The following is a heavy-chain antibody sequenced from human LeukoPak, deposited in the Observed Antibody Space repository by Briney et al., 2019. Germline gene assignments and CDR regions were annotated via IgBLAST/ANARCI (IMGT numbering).Heavy chain of an antibody. D-gene: IGHD5-24*01. CDR2: ISRDGGTA. V-gene: IGHV3-64*01. CDR3: AREDRDRDAFDI. J-gene: IGHJ3*02. CDR1: GFAFRKYS. Sequence: GGSLTLSCAASGFAFRKYSIHWVRQAPGEGLEYVSGISRDGGTAVYANSVKGRFTISRDNSKNTLYLQMGSLRAEDMAVYYCAREDRDRDAFDIWGQGTMVTVSS.